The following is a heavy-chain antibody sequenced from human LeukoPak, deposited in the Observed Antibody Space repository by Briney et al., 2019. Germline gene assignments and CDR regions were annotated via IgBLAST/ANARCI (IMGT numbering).Heavy chain of an antibody. CDR2: INAYNGNT. Sequence: ASVKVSCKASGYTFTSYGISWVRQAPGQGLEWMGWINAYNGNTNYAQKLQGRVTMTTDTSTSTAYMELRSLRSDDTAVYYCARMSSSGYYSGYWGQGTLVTVSS. CDR3: ARMSSSGYYSGY. CDR1: GYTFTSYG. J-gene: IGHJ4*02. V-gene: IGHV1-18*01. D-gene: IGHD3-22*01.